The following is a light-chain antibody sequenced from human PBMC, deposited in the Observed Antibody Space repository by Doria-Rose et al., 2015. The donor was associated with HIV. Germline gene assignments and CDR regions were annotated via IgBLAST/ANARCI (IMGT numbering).Light chain of an antibody. CDR3: HQYGTSWT. J-gene: IGKJ1*01. V-gene: IGKV3-20*01. CDR2: DGS. CDR1: QSFSSTY. Sequence: TQSPGTLSLSPGERATLSCRASQSFSSTYLAWYQQKPGQAPSLLIYDGSTRATGIPDRFSASGSGTDFTRTINRLEPEDFALYYCHQYGTSWTFGQGTNVEI.